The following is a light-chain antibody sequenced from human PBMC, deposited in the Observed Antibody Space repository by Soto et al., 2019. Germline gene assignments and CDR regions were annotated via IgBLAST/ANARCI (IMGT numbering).Light chain of an antibody. CDR3: QQRTNWPPV. CDR2: DAS. Sequence: EVVLTQSPATLSLSPGDRATLSCRASQSVRNFLVWYQHRRGQAPRLLIYDASNRAPGILARFSGSGSGTDFTLTISSLEPEDFAVYYCQQRTNWPPVFGGGTKVEIK. V-gene: IGKV3-11*01. J-gene: IGKJ4*01. CDR1: QSVRNF.